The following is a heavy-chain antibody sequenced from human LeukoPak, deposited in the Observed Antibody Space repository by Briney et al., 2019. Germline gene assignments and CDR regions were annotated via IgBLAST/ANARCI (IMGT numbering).Heavy chain of an antibody. CDR1: GGTFSSYA. Sequence: ASVKVSCKASGGTFSSYAISWVRQAPGQGLEWMGRIIPILGIANYAQKFQGRVTITADKSTSTAYMELSSLRSEDTAVYYCARDFGYDILTGYYPPPYYYGMDVWGQGTTVTVSS. D-gene: IGHD3-9*01. V-gene: IGHV1-69*04. J-gene: IGHJ6*02. CDR2: IIPILGIA. CDR3: ARDFGYDILTGYYPPPYYYGMDV.